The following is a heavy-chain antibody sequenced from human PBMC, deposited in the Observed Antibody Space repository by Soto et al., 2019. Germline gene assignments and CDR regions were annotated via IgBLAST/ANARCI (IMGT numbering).Heavy chain of an antibody. J-gene: IGHJ4*02. CDR1: GGCISGYY. CDR3: ARHVNLPLAGTGFDY. V-gene: IGHV4-59*08. D-gene: IGHD6-19*01. Sequence: LETLSLTCSVSGGCISGYYWSWLRQPPGKGLEWIGYIYNIGSTNYNPSLRSRVTMSIDTSQEQFSLKLSSVTATDTAVYYCARHVNLPLAGTGFDYWGQGTLVTVSS. CDR2: IYNIGST.